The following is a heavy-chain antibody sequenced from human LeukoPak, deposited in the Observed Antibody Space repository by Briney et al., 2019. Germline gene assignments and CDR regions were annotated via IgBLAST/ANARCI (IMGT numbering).Heavy chain of an antibody. J-gene: IGHJ4*02. CDR2: ISAYNGNT. Sequence: ASVKVSCKTSGYTFTNYGISWVRQAPGLGLEWMGWISAYNGNTNYAQKVQGRVTMTTDTSTSTAYMELRSLRSDDTAVYYCARDQGSGYLGDYWGQGTLVTVSS. V-gene: IGHV1-18*01. CDR3: ARDQGSGYLGDY. D-gene: IGHD3-22*01. CDR1: GYTFTNYG.